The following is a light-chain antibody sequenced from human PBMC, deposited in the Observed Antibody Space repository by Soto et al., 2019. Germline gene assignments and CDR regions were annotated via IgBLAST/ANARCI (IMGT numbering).Light chain of an antibody. V-gene: IGLV1-47*02. Sequence: QSVLTQPPSASGTPGQGVTISCSGSSSNIGSNYAYWYQHLPGTAPKLLIYSNNQRPSGVPDRFSGSKSGTSASLAISGLRSEDEADYYCAAWDDSLSGVVFGGGTKVTVL. CDR3: AAWDDSLSGVV. CDR1: SSNIGSNY. J-gene: IGLJ2*01. CDR2: SNN.